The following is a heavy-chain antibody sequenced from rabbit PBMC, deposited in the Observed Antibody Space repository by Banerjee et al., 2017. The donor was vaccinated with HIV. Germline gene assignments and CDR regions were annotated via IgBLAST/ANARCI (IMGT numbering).Heavy chain of an antibody. CDR2: INTISGDT. Sequence: QEPLKESGGDLVKPEGSLTLTCTDSGFSFSNKYVMCWVRQAPGKGLEWIACINTISGDTVYATWAKGRVTISKASLTTVTLQMTSLTASDTATYFCARDLAGDIGWNFGLWGPVT. CDR3: ARDLAGDIGWNFGL. CDR1: GFSFSNKYV. V-gene: IGHV1S45*01. J-gene: IGHJ4*01. D-gene: IGHD2-1*01.